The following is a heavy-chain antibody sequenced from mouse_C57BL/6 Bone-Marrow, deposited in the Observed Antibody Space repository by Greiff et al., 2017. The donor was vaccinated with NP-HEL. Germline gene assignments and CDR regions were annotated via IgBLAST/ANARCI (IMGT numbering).Heavy chain of an antibody. J-gene: IGHJ4*01. V-gene: IGHV14-4*01. D-gene: IGHD3-2*02. CDR1: GFNIKDDY. Sequence: VQLKESGAELVRPGASVKLSCTASGFNIKDDYMHWVKQRPEQGLEWIGWIDPENGDTEYASKFQGKATITADTSSNTAYLQLSSLTSEDTAVYYCTQTAQAPYAMDYWGQGTSVTVSS. CDR2: IDPENGDT. CDR3: TQTAQAPYAMDY.